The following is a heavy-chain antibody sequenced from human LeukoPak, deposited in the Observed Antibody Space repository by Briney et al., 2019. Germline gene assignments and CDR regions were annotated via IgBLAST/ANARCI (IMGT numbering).Heavy chain of an antibody. CDR1: GFTFRSYV. D-gene: IGHD6-13*01. CDR2: ISYDGRNK. CDR3: AKGDSSSWQLDY. Sequence: GGSLRLSCAASGFTFRSYVMGWVRQAPGKGLEWVAVISYDGRNKNYADSVKGRFTISRDNSKNTLYLQMNSLRVEDTAVYYCAKGDSSSWQLDYWGQGTLVTVSS. V-gene: IGHV3-30*18. J-gene: IGHJ4*02.